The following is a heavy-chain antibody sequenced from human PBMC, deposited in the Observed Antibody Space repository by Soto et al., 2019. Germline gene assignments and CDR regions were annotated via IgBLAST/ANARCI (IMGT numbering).Heavy chain of an antibody. CDR1: GFTFSSYA. J-gene: IGHJ5*02. CDR3: AKDSHCSSTSCPPPFFDP. Sequence: PGGSLRLSCAASGFTFSSYAMSWVRQAPGKGLEWVSAISGSGGSTYYADSVKGRFTISRDNSKNTLYLQMNSLRAEDTAVYYCAKDSHCSSTSCPPPFFDPWGQGTLVTVSS. CDR2: ISGSGGST. V-gene: IGHV3-23*01. D-gene: IGHD2-2*01.